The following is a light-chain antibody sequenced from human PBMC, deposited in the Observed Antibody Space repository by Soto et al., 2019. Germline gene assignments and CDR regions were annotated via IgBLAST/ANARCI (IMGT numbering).Light chain of an antibody. V-gene: IGKV3-20*01. CDR3: LQYGGSPRT. J-gene: IGKJ1*01. CDR1: QSVRGNS. Sequence: EIVLTQSPGTLSLSPGERATLSCRASQSVRGNSLAWYQHKPGQAPRLLIYGASVRATGISDRFSGSGSGTDFTLTISRLEPEDFALYYCLQYGGSPRTFGQGTKV. CDR2: GAS.